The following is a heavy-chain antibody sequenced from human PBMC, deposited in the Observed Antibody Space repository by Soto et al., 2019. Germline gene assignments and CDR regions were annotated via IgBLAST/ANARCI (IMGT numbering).Heavy chain of an antibody. CDR3: ARLIGYCSGGSCPNPENWFDP. J-gene: IGHJ5*02. CDR1: GGSISSSSYY. V-gene: IGHV4-39*01. D-gene: IGHD2-15*01. CDR2: IYYSGST. Sequence: SETLSLTCTVSGGSISSSSYYWGWIRQPPGKGLEWIGSIYYSGSTYNNPSLKSRVTISVDTSKNQFSLKLSSVTAADTAVYYCARLIGYCSGGSCPNPENWFDPWGQGTLVTVSS.